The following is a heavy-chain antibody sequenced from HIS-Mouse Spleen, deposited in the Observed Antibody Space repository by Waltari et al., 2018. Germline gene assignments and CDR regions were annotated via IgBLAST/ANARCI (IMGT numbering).Heavy chain of an antibody. Sequence: EVQLVESGGGLVKPGGSLRLSCAASGFTFSSYSMNWVRQAPGEGLGWGSSNNKRNNYNYHADAVKGRFTISREKAKKSLYLEMNNLRAEDTAVYYCASLYYDILTGYYRDYLGQGTLVTVSS. J-gene: IGHJ4*02. CDR3: ASLYYDILTGYYRDY. CDR1: GFTFSSYS. D-gene: IGHD3-9*01. CDR2: NNKRNNYN. V-gene: IGHV3-21*01.